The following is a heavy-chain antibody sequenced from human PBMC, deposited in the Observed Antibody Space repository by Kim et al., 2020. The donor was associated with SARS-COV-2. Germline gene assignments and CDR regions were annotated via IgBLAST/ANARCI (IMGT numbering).Heavy chain of an antibody. V-gene: IGHV7-4-1*02. CDR2: INTNTGNP. J-gene: IGHJ3*01. Sequence: ASVKVSCKASGHIFSSYAMNWVRQAPGQGLEWMGWINTNTGNPTYAQGFTGRFVFPLDTSDSTTYLQITSLKSEDTAVYYCASSMLYGVISAFDLWGQGTMVTVSS. CDR1: GHIFSSYA. D-gene: IGHD3-10*01. CDR3: ASSMLYGVISAFDL.